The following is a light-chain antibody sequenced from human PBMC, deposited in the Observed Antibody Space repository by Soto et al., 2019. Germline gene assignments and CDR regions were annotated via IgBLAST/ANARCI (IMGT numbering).Light chain of an antibody. CDR1: SSDVGGYNS. Sequence: QSALTQPASGSGSPGQSITVSCTGTSSDVGGYNSVSWYQQHPGKAPKLMIYDVSNRPSGVSNRFSGSKSGNTASLTISGLQAEYEADYYCSSYTSSSTLLVSRPGTKVPV. J-gene: IGLJ1*01. CDR3: SSYTSSSTLLV. V-gene: IGLV2-14*03. CDR2: DVS.